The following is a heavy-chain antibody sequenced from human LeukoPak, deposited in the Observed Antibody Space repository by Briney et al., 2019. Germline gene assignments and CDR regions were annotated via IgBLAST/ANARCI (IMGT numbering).Heavy chain of an antibody. V-gene: IGHV3-23*01. D-gene: IGHD1-26*01. J-gene: IGHJ4*02. Sequence: GGSLRLSCAASGFTYSSYAMSWVRQAPGKGLEWFSGISGSGGSTDYAYSVKGGFTISRDNSKNTLYLQMNSLRAEDTAVYYCAKDKIVGAIFRFDDWGQGTLVTVSS. CDR1: GFTYSSYA. CDR2: ISGSGGST. CDR3: AKDKIVGAIFRFDD.